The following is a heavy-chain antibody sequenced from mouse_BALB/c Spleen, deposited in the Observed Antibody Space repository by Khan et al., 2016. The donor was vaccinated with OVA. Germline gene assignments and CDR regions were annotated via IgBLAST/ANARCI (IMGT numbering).Heavy chain of an antibody. CDR1: GYSFIIYW. D-gene: IGHD1-3*01. V-gene: IGHV1-7*01. CDR3: ARRGLNGIFVY. Sequence: QVQLQQSGAELAKPGASLKMSCTASGYSFIIYWIHWVKQRPGQGLEWIGYIDPSTGYTEYNQKFKDKATLTADKSSSTAYMQLTSLTSEDSAVYYCARRGLNGIFVYWGQGTLVTVSA. CDR2: IDPSTGYT. J-gene: IGHJ3*01.